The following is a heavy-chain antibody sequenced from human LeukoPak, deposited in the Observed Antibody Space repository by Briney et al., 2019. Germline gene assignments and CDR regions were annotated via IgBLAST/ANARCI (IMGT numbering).Heavy chain of an antibody. V-gene: IGHV1-69*06. J-gene: IGHJ6*04. Sequence: SVKVSCKASGGTFSSYAISWVRQAPGQGLEWMGGIIPIFGTANYAQKFQGRVTITADKSTSTAYMERSSLRSEDTAVYYCAREIGGGSCYPECGMDVWGKGTTVTVSS. D-gene: IGHD2-15*01. CDR2: IIPIFGTA. CDR3: AREIGGGSCYPECGMDV. CDR1: GGTFSSYA.